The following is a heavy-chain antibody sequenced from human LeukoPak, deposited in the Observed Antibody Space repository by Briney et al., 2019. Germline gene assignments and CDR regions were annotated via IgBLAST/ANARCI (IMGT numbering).Heavy chain of an antibody. CDR2: TSYDGTRQ. D-gene: IGHD3-10*01. Sequence: GGSLRLSCAASGFTFSSYAMSWVRQAPGKGLEWLVVTSYDGTRQYYADFVRGRFTISRDNSKNTLYLHMNSLRIDDTAVYYCARDWSEGSGSYIDYWGQGALVTVSS. J-gene: IGHJ4*02. CDR3: ARDWSEGSGSYIDY. CDR1: GFTFSSYA. V-gene: IGHV3-30*04.